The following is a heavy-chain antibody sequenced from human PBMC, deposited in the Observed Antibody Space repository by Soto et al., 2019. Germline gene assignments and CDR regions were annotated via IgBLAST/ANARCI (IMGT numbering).Heavy chain of an antibody. CDR3: ARLVGATTSGFDY. D-gene: IGHD1-26*01. J-gene: IGHJ4*02. V-gene: IGHV5-51*01. CDR2: IYPGDSYS. Sequence: PGESLKISCTASGYSCITYWIGCVRQMPGKGLECLGDIYPGDSYSRYSPSFQGLVTISADKSVSTAYLQWSSLRASDTAMYYCARLVGATTSGFDYWGQGTLVTVSS. CDR1: GYSCITYW.